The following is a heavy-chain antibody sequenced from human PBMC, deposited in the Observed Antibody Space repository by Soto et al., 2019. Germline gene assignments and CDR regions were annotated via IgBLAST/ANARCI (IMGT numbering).Heavy chain of an antibody. J-gene: IGHJ4*02. CDR1: GGTFNTLS. CDR2: IIPFFYST. Sequence: QVQLVQSGAEGKRPGSSVKVSCTPSGGTFNTLSINWVRQAPGQGLEWMRAIIPFFYSTNYAQTFLDRFTITADKSLGTAYMELTSLRSDVTSVYYCTTREQGRFDHWGQGTPLTVSS. V-gene: IGHV1-69*06. D-gene: IGHD1-26*01. CDR3: TTREQGRFDH.